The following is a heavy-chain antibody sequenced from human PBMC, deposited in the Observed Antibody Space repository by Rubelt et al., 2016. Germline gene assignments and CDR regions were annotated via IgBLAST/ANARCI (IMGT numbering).Heavy chain of an antibody. CDR2: INHSGST. CDR1: GGSFSGYY. Sequence: QVQLQQWGAGLLKPSETLSLTCAVYGGSFSGYYWSWIRQPPGKGLEWIGEINHSGSTNYNPSLKSRVTIYIDTYKNQLSLMRRSVTAADTGVYYCGRCPPGSYWGQGTLVTDYS. J-gene: IGHJ4*02. CDR3: GRCPPGSY. V-gene: IGHV4-34*01.